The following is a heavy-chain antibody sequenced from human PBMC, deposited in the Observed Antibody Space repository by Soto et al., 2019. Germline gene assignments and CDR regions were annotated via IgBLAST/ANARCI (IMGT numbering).Heavy chain of an antibody. CDR1: GFTLSSYS. CDR3: GRDNPRSPGWHV. CDR2: ISSSSSTI. J-gene: IGHJ6*02. Sequence: PGGSLRLSCEASGFTLSSYSMNWARQAPGQGLEWVSYISSSSSTIYYADSVKGRFTISRDNAKNSLYLQMNSLRDEETAMYYYGRDNPRSPGWHVWAQGTTVPVS. V-gene: IGHV3-48*02.